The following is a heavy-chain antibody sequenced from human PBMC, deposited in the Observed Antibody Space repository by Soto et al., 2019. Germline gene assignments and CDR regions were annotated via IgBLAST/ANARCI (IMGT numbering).Heavy chain of an antibody. D-gene: IGHD6-19*01. J-gene: IGHJ5*02. CDR2: ISSSSSTI. Sequence: EVQLVESGGGLVQPGGSLRLSCAASGFTFSSCSMNWVRQAPGKGLEWVSYISSSSSTIYYADSVKGRFTISRDNAKNSLYLQMNSLRAEDTAVYYCARSQLYSSGYGPWGQGTLVTVSS. CDR3: ARSQLYSSGYGP. CDR1: GFTFSSCS. V-gene: IGHV3-48*01.